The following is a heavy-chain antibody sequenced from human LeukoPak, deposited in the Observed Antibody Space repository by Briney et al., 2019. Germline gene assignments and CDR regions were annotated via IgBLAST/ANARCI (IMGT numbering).Heavy chain of an antibody. CDR1: GGSISSGGYY. Sequence: SETLSLTCTVSGGSISSGGYYWSWIRQHPGTGLEWIGYIYYSGSTYYNPSLKSRVTISVDTSKNQFSLKLSSVTAADTAVYYCARSVSMAATPIDYWGQGTLVTVSS. J-gene: IGHJ4*02. V-gene: IGHV4-31*03. CDR2: IYYSGST. D-gene: IGHD2-15*01. CDR3: ARSVSMAATPIDY.